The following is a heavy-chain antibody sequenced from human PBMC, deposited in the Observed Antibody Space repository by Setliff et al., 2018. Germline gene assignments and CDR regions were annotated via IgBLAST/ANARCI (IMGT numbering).Heavy chain of an antibody. Sequence: KTSETLSLTCTVSGGSISTYYWSWIRQPPGKGLEWIGYVYYSGIANYSPSLKSRLTISVDTSKNQFSPKLRSVTAADTAVYYCARGGAFRYFDYWGQGTPVTVSS. CDR3: ARGGAFRYFDY. CDR2: VYYSGIA. D-gene: IGHD5-12*01. J-gene: IGHJ4*02. V-gene: IGHV4-59*01. CDR1: GGSISTYY.